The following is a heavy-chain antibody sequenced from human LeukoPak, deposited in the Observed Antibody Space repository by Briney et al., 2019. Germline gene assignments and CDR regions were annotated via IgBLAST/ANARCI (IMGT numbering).Heavy chain of an antibody. J-gene: IGHJ5*02. CDR1: GGTFSSYA. CDR3: ARVISGRIVALNRFDP. Sequence: ASVKVSCKASGGTFSSYAISWVRQAPGQGLEWMGGIIPIFGTANYAQKFQGRVTITTDESTSTAYMELSSLRSEDTAVYYCARVISGRIVALNRFDPGAREPWSPSPQ. D-gene: IGHD3-22*01. CDR2: IIPIFGTA. V-gene: IGHV1-69*05.